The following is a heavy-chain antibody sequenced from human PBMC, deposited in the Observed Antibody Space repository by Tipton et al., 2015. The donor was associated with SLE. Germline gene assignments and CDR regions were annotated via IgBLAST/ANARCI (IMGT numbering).Heavy chain of an antibody. Sequence: TLSLTCTVSGGSISSGSYNWGWIRQPPGKGLEWIGSIHYSGRTNYNPSLKSRITKSVDTSKNQFSLKLSSVTAADTAVYYCAREGSYDSRYYGMDFWGQGTTVTVSS. CDR2: IHYSGRT. J-gene: IGHJ6*02. V-gene: IGHV4-39*07. D-gene: IGHD5-12*01. CDR3: AREGSYDSRYYGMDF. CDR1: GGSISSGSYN.